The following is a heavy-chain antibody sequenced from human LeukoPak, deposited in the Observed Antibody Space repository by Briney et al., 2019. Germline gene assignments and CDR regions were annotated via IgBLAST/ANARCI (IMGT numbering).Heavy chain of an antibody. Sequence: GGPLRLSCAASGFPFSNAWMSWVRQAPGKGREWVGRNKSKTDGGTTDYAEPVKGRFTIPRDDSKNTLYLQMNSLKTEDTAVYYCTSHSSFSILGNWGQGTLVTVSS. CDR2: NKSKTDGGTT. D-gene: IGHD2-21*01. V-gene: IGHV3-15*01. CDR1: GFPFSNAW. CDR3: TSHSSFSILGN. J-gene: IGHJ4*02.